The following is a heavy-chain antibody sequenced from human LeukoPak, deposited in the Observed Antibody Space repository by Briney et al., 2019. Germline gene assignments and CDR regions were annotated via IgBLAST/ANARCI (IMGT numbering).Heavy chain of an antibody. CDR3: ARASDIAVTGFDC. CDR2: IYNGGNI. D-gene: IGHD6-19*01. CDR1: GASISSYY. V-gene: IGHV4-59*07. Sequence: PSDTLSLTCTVSGASISSYYWNWIRQTPSNGLEWIASIYNGGNINYNPSLKSRVTISMDTSKSHFSLSLSSVTAADTAVYFCARASDIAVTGFDCWGQGLLVTVS. J-gene: IGHJ4*02.